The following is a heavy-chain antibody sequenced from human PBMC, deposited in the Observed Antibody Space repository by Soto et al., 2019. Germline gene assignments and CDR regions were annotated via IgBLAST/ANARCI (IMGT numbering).Heavy chain of an antibody. Sequence: QVQLQQWGAGLLKPSETLSLTCAVYCGPFSGYHWSWIRQPPGKGLEWIGKINHSGSTNYNPSLKSRVTISVDTSKNQFSLKLSSVTAADTAVYYCASGPSNFEYWDQGTLVTVSS. CDR3: ASGPSNFEY. J-gene: IGHJ4*02. CDR2: INHSGST. D-gene: IGHD4-4*01. CDR1: CGPFSGYH. V-gene: IGHV4-34*01.